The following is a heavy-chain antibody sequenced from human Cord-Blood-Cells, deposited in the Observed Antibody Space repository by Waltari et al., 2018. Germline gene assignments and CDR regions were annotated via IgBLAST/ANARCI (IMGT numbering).Heavy chain of an antibody. D-gene: IGHD3-10*01. CDR3: ARDSFYGSGSIDYGMDV. V-gene: IGHV3-33*01. Sequence: QVQLVESGGGVVQPGRSLRLSCAASGFTFSSYGMHWVRQAPGKGLEWVAVIWYDGSNKYYADSVKGRFTISRDNSKNTLYLQMNSLRAEDTAVYYCARDSFYGSGSIDYGMDVWGQGTTGTVSS. CDR1: GFTFSSYG. J-gene: IGHJ6*02. CDR2: IWYDGSNK.